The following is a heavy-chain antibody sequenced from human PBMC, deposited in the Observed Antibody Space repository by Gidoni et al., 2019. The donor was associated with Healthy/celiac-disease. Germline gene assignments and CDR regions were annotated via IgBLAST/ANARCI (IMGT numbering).Heavy chain of an antibody. CDR3: AKTPWVYDSSGDYGGWFDP. V-gene: IGHV3-23*01. D-gene: IGHD3-22*01. CDR1: GFTFSSYA. Sequence: EVQLLESGGGLVQPGGSLRLSCAASGFTFSSYAMSWVRQAPGKGLEWVSAISGSGGSTHYADSVKGRFTISRDNSKNTLYLQMNSLRAEDTAVYYCAKTPWVYDSSGDYGGWFDPWGQGTLVTVSS. CDR2: ISGSGGST. J-gene: IGHJ5*02.